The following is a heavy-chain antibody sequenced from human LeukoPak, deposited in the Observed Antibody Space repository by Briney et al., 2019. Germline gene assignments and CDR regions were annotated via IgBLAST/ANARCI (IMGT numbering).Heavy chain of an antibody. Sequence: PGGSLRLSCAASGFTFSDYSMNWVRQAPGKGLEWVSYISSGGSVTLYADSVKGRFTISRDNAKNSLYLQMNGPRDEDTAVYYCARDTAGTTQFDYWGQGTLVTVSS. CDR1: GFTFSDYS. V-gene: IGHV3-48*02. D-gene: IGHD1-7*01. CDR3: ARDTAGTTQFDY. CDR2: ISSGGSVT. J-gene: IGHJ4*02.